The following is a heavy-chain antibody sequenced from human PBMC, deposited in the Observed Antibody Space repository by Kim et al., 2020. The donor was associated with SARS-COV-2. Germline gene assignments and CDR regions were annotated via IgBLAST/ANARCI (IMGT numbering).Heavy chain of an antibody. J-gene: IGHJ4*02. CDR1: GFTFSSYW. CDR2: IKQDGSEK. Sequence: GGSLRLSCAASGFTFSSYWMSWVRQAPGKGLEWVANIKQDGSEKYYVDSVKGRFTISRDNAKNSLYLQMNSLRAEDTAVYYCARVYGDYDYYFDYSGQGTLGTAS. V-gene: IGHV3-7*04. D-gene: IGHD4-17*01. CDR3: ARVYGDYDYYFDY.